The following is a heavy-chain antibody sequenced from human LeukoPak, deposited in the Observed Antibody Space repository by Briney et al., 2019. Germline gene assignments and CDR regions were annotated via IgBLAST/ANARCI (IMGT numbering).Heavy chain of an antibody. J-gene: IGHJ5*02. D-gene: IGHD2-2*01. V-gene: IGHV3-66*04. Sequence: GGSLRLSCAASGFTVSRNYMSWVRQAPGKGLEWVSVIYSDGSTYYADSVKDRFTISRDNSKNTLYLQMNSLRAEDTAVYYCARHRGAIVVVPAAIVGPYNWFDPWGQGTLVTVSS. CDR2: IYSDGST. CDR3: ARHRGAIVVVPAAIVGPYNWFDP. CDR1: GFTVSRNY.